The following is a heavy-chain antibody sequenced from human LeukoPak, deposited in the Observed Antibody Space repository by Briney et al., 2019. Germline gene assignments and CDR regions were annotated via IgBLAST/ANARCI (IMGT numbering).Heavy chain of an antibody. CDR3: ARYSNSGGDY. CDR2: INPNNGGT. CDR1: GYSFTGYY. V-gene: IGHV1-2*02. D-gene: IGHD6-6*01. Sequence: GASVKVSCKASGYSFTGYYINWVRQAPGQGLEWMGWINPNNGGTNQLQKFQGRVTMTRDTSIGTAYMELSSLISDDTAVYYCARYSNSGGDYWGQGTLVTVSS. J-gene: IGHJ4*02.